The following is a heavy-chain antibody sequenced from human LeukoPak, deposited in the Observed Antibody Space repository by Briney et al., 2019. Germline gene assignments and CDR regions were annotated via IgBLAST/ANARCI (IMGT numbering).Heavy chain of an antibody. CDR3: ARGTVWHIVVGGAPHYYFDY. V-gene: IGHV3-30-3*01. CDR1: GFTFSSYA. J-gene: IGHJ4*02. CDR2: ISYDGSNK. D-gene: IGHD2-21*01. Sequence: GGSLRLSCAASGFTFSSYAMHWVRQAPGKGLEWVAVISYDGSNKYYADSVKGRFTISRDNSKNTLYLQMNSLRAEDTAVYYCARGTVWHIVVGGAPHYYFDYWGQGTLVTVSS.